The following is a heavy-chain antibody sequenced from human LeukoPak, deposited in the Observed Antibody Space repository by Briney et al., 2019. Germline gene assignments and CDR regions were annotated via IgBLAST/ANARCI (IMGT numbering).Heavy chain of an antibody. CDR3: AGVVPAADSYYYYMDV. D-gene: IGHD2-2*01. Sequence: GGSLRLSCAASGFTFSDYYMSWIRQAPGKGLEWVSSISSSSYIYYADSVKGRFTISRDNAKNSLYLQMNSLRAEDTAVYYCAGVVPAADSYYYYMDVWGKGTTVTVSS. V-gene: IGHV3-69-1*01. CDR2: ISSSSYI. CDR1: GFTFSDYY. J-gene: IGHJ6*03.